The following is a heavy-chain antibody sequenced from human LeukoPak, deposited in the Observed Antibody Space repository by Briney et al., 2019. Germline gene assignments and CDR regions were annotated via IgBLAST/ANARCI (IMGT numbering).Heavy chain of an antibody. CDR2: ISGSSSHI. J-gene: IGHJ4*02. V-gene: IGHV3-11*06. CDR3: ASVQPGSR. D-gene: IGHD1-26*01. CDR1: GFTFSDCY. Sequence: GGSLRLSCEASGFTFSDCYMSWIRQAPGKGLEWISYISGSSSHINYADSVKGRFTISRDNAKKSVYLQMDSLRVEDTAVYYCASVQPGSRWGKETLVIVSS.